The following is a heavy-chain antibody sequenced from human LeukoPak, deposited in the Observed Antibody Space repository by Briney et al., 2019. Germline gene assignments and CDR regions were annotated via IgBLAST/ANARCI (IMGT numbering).Heavy chain of an antibody. CDR3: ARDPGSITMIADAFDI. D-gene: IGHD3-22*01. J-gene: IGHJ3*02. CDR2: ISAYNGNT. CDR1: GYTFTSYG. Sequence: GASVKVSCKASGYTFTSYGISWVRQAPGQGLEWMGWISAYNGNTNYAQKLQGRVTMTTDTSTSTAYMELRSLRSDDTAVYYCARDPGSITMIADAFDIWGQGTMVTVSS. V-gene: IGHV1-18*01.